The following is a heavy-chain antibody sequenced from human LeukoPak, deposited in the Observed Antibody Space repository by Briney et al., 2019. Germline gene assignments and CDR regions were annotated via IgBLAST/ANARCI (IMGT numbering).Heavy chain of an antibody. CDR1: GFAFSSYA. V-gene: IGHV3-23*01. D-gene: IGHD1-1*01. Sequence: PGGSLRLSCAASGFAFSSYAMGWVRQAPGKGLEWVSSISGSTSSTYYADSVKGRFTISRDNSKTTLYLQMNSLRAEDTAVYYCARNVDLDYWGQGTLSPSPQ. CDR3: ARNVDLDY. J-gene: IGHJ4*02. CDR2: ISGSTSST.